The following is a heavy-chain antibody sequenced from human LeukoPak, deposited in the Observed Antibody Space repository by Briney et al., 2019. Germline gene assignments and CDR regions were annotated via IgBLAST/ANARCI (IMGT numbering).Heavy chain of an antibody. CDR3: ARDGPPLEWLLRHHSQFDY. V-gene: IGHV3-48*01. D-gene: IGHD3-3*01. Sequence: GGSLRLSCAASGFTFSSYSMNWVRQAPGKGLEWVSYISSSSSTIYYADSVKGRFTISRDNAKNSLYLQMNSLRAEDTAVYYCARDGPPLEWLLRHHSQFDYWGQGTLVTVSS. J-gene: IGHJ4*02. CDR2: ISSSSSTI. CDR1: GFTFSSYS.